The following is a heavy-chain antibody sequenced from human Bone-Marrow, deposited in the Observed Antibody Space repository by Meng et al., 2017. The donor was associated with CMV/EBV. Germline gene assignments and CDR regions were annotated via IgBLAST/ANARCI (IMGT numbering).Heavy chain of an antibody. V-gene: IGHV4-34*01. J-gene: IGHJ4*02. CDR3: ARGVTTYYVDY. D-gene: IGHD4-17*01. CDR2: INHSGST. Sequence: SETLSLTCAVYGGSFSGYYWSWIRQPPGKGLEWIGEINHSGSTNYNPSLKSRVTISVDTSKNQFSLKLSSVTAADTAVYYCARGVTTYYVDYWGQGTLVTVSS. CDR1: GGSFSGYY.